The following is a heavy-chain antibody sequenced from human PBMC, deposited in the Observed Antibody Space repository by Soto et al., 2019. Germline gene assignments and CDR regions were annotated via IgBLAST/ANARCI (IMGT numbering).Heavy chain of an antibody. CDR2: TYYRSKWYN. J-gene: IGHJ3*02. CDR3: AMIAVAGTEPHDI. V-gene: IGHV6-1*01. D-gene: IGHD6-19*01. CDR1: GDSVSSNSAA. Sequence: SQTLSLTCAISGDSVSSNSAAWNWIRQSPSRGLEWLGRTYYRSKWYNDYAVSVKSRITINTDTSKNQFSLQLNSVTPEDTAVYYCAMIAVAGTEPHDIWGQGTMVTVSS.